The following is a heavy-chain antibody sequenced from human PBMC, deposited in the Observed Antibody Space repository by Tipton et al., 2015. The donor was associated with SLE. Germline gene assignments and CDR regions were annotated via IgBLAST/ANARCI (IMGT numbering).Heavy chain of an antibody. CDR2: IRIHNGNT. J-gene: IGHJ4*02. D-gene: IGHD3-9*01. CDR3: ARSYYDILTGRLFRFEY. CDR1: GYSFSSYG. V-gene: IGHV1-18*01. Sequence: QVQLVQSGAEVKKPGASVKVSCKASGYSFSSYGISWVRQAPGQGLEWMGWIRIHNGNTKYGQKFHGRVSMTTDTSTSTAYMELRSLRSDDTAVYYCARSYYDILTGRLFRFEYWGQGTLVTVSS.